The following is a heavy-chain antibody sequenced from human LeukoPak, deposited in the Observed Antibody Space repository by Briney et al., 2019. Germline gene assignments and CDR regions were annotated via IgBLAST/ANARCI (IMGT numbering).Heavy chain of an antibody. V-gene: IGHV4-34*01. Sequence: SETLSLTCAVYGGSFSGYYWSWIRQPPGKGLEWIGETNHSGSTNYNPSLKSRVTISVDTSKNQFSLKLSSVTAADTAVYYCARVSGTTGYSSGWPNYYFDYWGQGTLVTVSS. D-gene: IGHD6-19*01. J-gene: IGHJ4*02. CDR3: ARVSGTTGYSSGWPNYYFDY. CDR2: TNHSGST. CDR1: GGSFSGYY.